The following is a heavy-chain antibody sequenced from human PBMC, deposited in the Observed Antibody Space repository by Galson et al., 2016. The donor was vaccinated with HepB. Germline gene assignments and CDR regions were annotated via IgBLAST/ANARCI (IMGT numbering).Heavy chain of an antibody. J-gene: IGHJ4*02. Sequence: SVKVSCKASGGSFTRFAISWVRQAPGQGLEWVGGIVPALGTPQGVQNFQGRVSLTAEKFTNTAYLELSGLTSEDTAVYYCASSSWTYYWRHDYWGQGPLVSVSS. D-gene: IGHD3-10*01. CDR2: IVPALGTP. CDR3: ASSSWTYYWRHDY. V-gene: IGHV1-69*10. CDR1: GGSFTRFA.